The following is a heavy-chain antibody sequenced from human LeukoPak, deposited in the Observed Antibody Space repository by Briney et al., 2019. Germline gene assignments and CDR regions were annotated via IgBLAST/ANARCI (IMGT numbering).Heavy chain of an antibody. CDR3: AREPLRYFGWNDAFDI. CDR1: GGSISSYY. Sequence: PSETLSLTCTVSGGSISSYYWSWIRQPAGKGLEWIGRIYTSGSTNYNPSLKSRVTMSVDTSKNQFSLKLSSVTAADTAVYYCAREPLRYFGWNDAFDIWGQGTMVTVSS. V-gene: IGHV4-4*07. CDR2: IYTSGST. D-gene: IGHD3-9*01. J-gene: IGHJ3*02.